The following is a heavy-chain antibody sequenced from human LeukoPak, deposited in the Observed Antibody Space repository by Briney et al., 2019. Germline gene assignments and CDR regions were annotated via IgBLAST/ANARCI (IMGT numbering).Heavy chain of an antibody. CDR3: AKDPTAYSSSWYFDF. D-gene: IGHD6-13*01. Sequence: GVPLRLSCRPWGFISSRYDKHGLPQAPDKGVVGVGFFWYDGSNKYYADSVKGRFTISRDTSRNTLSLQMNSLRAEDTAVYYCAKDPTAYSSSWYFDFWGQGTLVTVSS. CDR2: FWYDGSNK. J-gene: IGHJ4*02. V-gene: IGHV3-30*02. CDR1: GFISSRYD.